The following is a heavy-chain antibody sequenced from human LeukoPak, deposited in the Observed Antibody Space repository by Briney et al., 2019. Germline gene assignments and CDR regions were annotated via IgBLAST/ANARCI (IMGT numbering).Heavy chain of an antibody. CDR1: GFTFSSYG. Sequence: GGSLRLSCAASGFTFSSYGMHWVRQAPGKGLEWVAVIWYDGSNKYYADSVKGRFTISRDNSKNTLYLQMNSLRAEDTAVYYCARVGKWELPAYYFDYWGQGTLVTVSS. V-gene: IGHV3-33*01. D-gene: IGHD1-26*01. CDR3: ARVGKWELPAYYFDY. J-gene: IGHJ4*02. CDR2: IWYDGSNK.